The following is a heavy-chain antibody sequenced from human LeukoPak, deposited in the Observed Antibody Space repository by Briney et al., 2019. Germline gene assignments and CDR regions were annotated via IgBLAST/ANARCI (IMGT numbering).Heavy chain of an antibody. CDR2: INHSGST. V-gene: IGHV4-34*01. CDR1: GGSFSGCY. CDR3: ARLAPLYDSSTYYFDY. Sequence: SETLSLTCAVYGGSFSGCYWSWIRQPPGKGLEWIGEINHSGSTNYNPSLKSRVTISVDTSKNQFSLKLSSVTAADTAVYYCARLAPLYDSSTYYFDYWGQGTLVTVSS. J-gene: IGHJ4*02. D-gene: IGHD3-22*01.